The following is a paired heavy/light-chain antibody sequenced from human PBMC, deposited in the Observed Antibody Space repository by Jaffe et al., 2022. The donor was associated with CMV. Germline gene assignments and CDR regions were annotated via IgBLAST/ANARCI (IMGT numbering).Heavy chain of an antibody. J-gene: IGHJ4*02. Sequence: EVQLVESGGGLVQPGGSLRLSCSASGFTFSSYAMHWVRQAPGRGLEYVSSISTNGGNTYYADSVKGRFTISRDNSKNTLYLQMSSLGAEDTAVYYCVKDSSSWYHSDYWGQGTLVTVSS. CDR3: VKDSSSWYHSDY. CDR2: ISTNGGNT. D-gene: IGHD6-13*01. V-gene: IGHV3-64D*06. CDR1: GFTFSSYA.
Light chain of an antibody. Sequence: EIVMTQSPATLSVSPGERAALSCRASQSVSSHLAWYQQKPGQAPRLLIYGASTRATGVPARFSGSGSGTAFTLTISSLQSEDFAVYYCQHYHNWPPYTFGQGTKLEVK. CDR2: GAS. J-gene: IGKJ2*01. CDR1: QSVSSH. V-gene: IGKV3-15*01. CDR3: QHYHNWPPYT.